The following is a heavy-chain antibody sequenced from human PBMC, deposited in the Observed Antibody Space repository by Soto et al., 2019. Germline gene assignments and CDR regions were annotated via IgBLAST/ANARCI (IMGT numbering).Heavy chain of an antibody. CDR3: ARVTTPSWYYYMDV. V-gene: IGHV4-31*03. D-gene: IGHD1-1*01. CDR1: GGSISSGGYY. CDR2: IYYSGST. J-gene: IGHJ6*03. Sequence: QVQLQESGPGLVKPSQTLSLTCTVSGGSISSGGYYWSWIRQHPGKGLEWIGYIYYSGSTYYNPSLKSRVTISVDTSKNQCSLKLSSVTAADTAVYYCARVTTPSWYYYMDVWGKGTTVTVSS.